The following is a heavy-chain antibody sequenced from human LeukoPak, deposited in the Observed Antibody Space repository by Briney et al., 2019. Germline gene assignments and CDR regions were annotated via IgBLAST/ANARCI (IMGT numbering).Heavy chain of an antibody. D-gene: IGHD1-26*01. Sequence: PGGSLRLSCAASGFTFSSYGMHWVRQAPGKGLEWVAFIRYDGSNKYYADSVKGRFTISRDNSKNTLYLQMNSLRAEDTAVYYCAKDHPIVGATRGFPYNWFDPWGQGTLVTVSS. CDR3: AKDHPIVGATRGFPYNWFDP. CDR1: GFTFSSYG. J-gene: IGHJ5*02. CDR2: IRYDGSNK. V-gene: IGHV3-30*02.